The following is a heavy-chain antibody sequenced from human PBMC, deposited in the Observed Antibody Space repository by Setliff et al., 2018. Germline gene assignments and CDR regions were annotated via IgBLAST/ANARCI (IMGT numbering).Heavy chain of an antibody. J-gene: IGHJ3*02. D-gene: IGHD7-27*01. CDR2: INPNSGGI. Sequence: GASVKVSCKASGYTFTGYYMHWVRQAPGQGLEWMGWINPNSGGINYAQKFQGRVTMTRDTSISTAYMELSRLRSDDTAVYYCARDPQKTGDGKHAFDIWGQGTMVTVSS. V-gene: IGHV1-2*02. CDR1: GYTFTGYY. CDR3: ARDPQKTGDGKHAFDI.